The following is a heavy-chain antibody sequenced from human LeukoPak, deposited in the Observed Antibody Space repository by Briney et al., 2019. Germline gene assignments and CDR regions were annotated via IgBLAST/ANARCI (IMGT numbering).Heavy chain of an antibody. J-gene: IGHJ4*02. CDR1: GFTFSNAW. V-gene: IGHV3-15*01. CDR2: IKSKTDGGTT. D-gene: IGHD5-18*01. CDR3: TTGEYRYGAYYFDY. Sequence: GGSLGLSCAASGFTFSNAWMSWVRQAPGKGLEWVGRIKSKTDGGTTDYAAPVKGRFTISRDDSKNTLYLQMNSLKTEDTAVYYCTTGEYRYGAYYFDYWGQGTLVTVSS.